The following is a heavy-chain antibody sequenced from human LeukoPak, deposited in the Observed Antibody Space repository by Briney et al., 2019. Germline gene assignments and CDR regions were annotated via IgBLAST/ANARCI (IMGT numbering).Heavy chain of an antibody. CDR3: AKTNGLEMGTIRFDY. V-gene: IGHV3-23*01. Sequence: GGSLRLSCAASGLTFGSYGMSWVRQAPGKGPEWVSCISYTGVSTFYADSVKGRFTISRDNSKNTMLLQMNSLRAEDTALYYCAKTNGLEMGTIRFDYWGQGTLVTVSS. D-gene: IGHD5-24*01. CDR2: ISYTGVST. CDR1: GLTFGSYG. J-gene: IGHJ4*02.